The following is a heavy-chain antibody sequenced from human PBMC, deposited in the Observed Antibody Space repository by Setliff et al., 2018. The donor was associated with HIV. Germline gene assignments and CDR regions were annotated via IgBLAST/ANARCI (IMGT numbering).Heavy chain of an antibody. CDR3: AADPQTGTTSYDAFDI. V-gene: IGHV1-58*01. CDR1: GFTFTNSA. CDR2: IVVGSGNT. J-gene: IGHJ3*02. D-gene: IGHD1-7*01. Sequence: SVKVSCKASGFTFTNSAVQWVRQARGQRLEWIGWIVVGSGNTNYTQKFQERVTITRDMSTSRAYMELSGLRTEDTAVYYCAADPQTGTTSYDAFDIWGQGTVVTVSS.